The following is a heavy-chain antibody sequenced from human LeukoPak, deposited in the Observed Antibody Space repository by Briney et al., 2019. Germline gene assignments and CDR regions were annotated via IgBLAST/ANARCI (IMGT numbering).Heavy chain of an antibody. CDR2: IYGGDSDT. J-gene: IGHJ3*02. Sequence: GESLKISCKGSGYSFSNYWIGWVRQMPGKGLEWMGIIYGGDSDTRYRPSFQGQVAISADKSISTAYLQWSSLKASDTAMYYCASLHPSEQFDAFDIWGQGTMVTVSS. D-gene: IGHD6-19*01. V-gene: IGHV5-51*01. CDR3: ASLHPSEQFDAFDI. CDR1: GYSFSNYW.